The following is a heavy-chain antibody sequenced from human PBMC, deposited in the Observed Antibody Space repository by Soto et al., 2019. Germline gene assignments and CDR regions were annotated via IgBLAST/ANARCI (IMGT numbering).Heavy chain of an antibody. V-gene: IGHV5-51*01. CDR1: GYSFTSYW. CDR2: IYPGDSDT. Sequence: PGESLKISCKGSGYSFTSYWIGWVRQMPGKGLEWMGIIYPGDSDTRYSPSFQGQVTISADKSISTAYLQWSSLKASDTAMYYCARHGEYYYDSSGSSYYYYGMDVWGQGTTVTVSS. J-gene: IGHJ6*02. CDR3: ARHGEYYYDSSGSSYYYYGMDV. D-gene: IGHD3-22*01.